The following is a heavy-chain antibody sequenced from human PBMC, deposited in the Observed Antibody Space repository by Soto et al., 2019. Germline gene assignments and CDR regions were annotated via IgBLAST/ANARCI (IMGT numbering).Heavy chain of an antibody. CDR2: ISATGGST. CDR1: GFTFSNYA. J-gene: IGHJ4*02. CDR3: AKVRYSNYYGY. D-gene: IGHD4-4*01. V-gene: IGHV3-23*01. Sequence: GGSLRLSCAASGFTFSNYAMSWVRQAPGKGLEWVSAISATGGSTYYADSVKGRFTISRDNSKNTLYLQMNSLRAEDTAVYYCAKVRYSNYYGYWGQGTLVTVSS.